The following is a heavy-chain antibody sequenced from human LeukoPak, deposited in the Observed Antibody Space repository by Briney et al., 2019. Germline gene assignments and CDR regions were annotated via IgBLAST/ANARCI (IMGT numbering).Heavy chain of an antibody. V-gene: IGHV3-21*01. J-gene: IGHJ3*02. CDR2: ISSSSCYI. CDR1: GFTFSSYS. CDR3: ARDEWGDAFDI. D-gene: IGHD1-26*01. Sequence: GGSLRLSCAASGFTFSSYSMNWVRQAPGKGLEWVSSISSSSCYIHSADSVRGRFTISRDNAKNSLFLQMNSLRAEDTAVYYCARDEWGDAFDIWGQGTMVTVFS.